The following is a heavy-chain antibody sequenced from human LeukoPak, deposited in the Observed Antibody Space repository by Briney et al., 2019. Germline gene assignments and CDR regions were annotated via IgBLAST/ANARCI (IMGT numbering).Heavy chain of an antibody. D-gene: IGHD3-9*01. V-gene: IGHV3-23*01. CDR2: ISGSGGST. J-gene: IGHJ4*02. Sequence: PGGSLRLSCAASGFTFSSYAMSWVRQAPGKGLEWVSAISGSGGSTYYADSVKGRFTISRDNSKNTLYLQMNSLRAEDTAVYYCVAPLFDWDYFDYWGQGTLVTVSS. CDR3: VAPLFDWDYFDY. CDR1: GFTFSSYA.